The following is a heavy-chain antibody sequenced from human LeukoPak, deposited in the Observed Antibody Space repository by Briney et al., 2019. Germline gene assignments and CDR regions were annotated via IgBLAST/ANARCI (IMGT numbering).Heavy chain of an antibody. J-gene: IGHJ4*02. V-gene: IGHV1-46*01. Sequence: GASVKVSCKASGYTFTNYYMHWVRQAPGQGLEWMGIINPSGDSAIYAHNFHGRVTMTRDTSTTTVYMELSSLRSEDTAVYYCARAQSYYDYWGQGTLVTVSS. CDR1: GYTFTNYY. CDR3: ARAQSYYDY. CDR2: INPSGDSA. D-gene: IGHD1-26*01.